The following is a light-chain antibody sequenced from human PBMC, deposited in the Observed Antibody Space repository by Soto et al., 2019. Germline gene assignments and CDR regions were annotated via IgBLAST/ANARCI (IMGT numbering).Light chain of an antibody. V-gene: IGKV3-11*01. CDR2: DAS. J-gene: IGKJ5*01. Sequence: EVVLTQSPATLSLSPGDSATLSCRASQSVSSYFAWYQQKPGQAPRLLIDDASNRATGIPARFSGSGSGTASTLTISRPEAEDSAAYYRQQRSIWPLTFGQGTRLEIK. CDR1: QSVSSY. CDR3: QQRSIWPLT.